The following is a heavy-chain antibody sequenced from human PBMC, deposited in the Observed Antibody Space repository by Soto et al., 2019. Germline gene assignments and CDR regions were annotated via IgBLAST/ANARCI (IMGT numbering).Heavy chain of an antibody. CDR2: IYHSGST. J-gene: IGHJ5*02. CDR3: ARVVHYSGSFHP. Sequence: PSETLSLTCAVSGGSISSGGYSWSWIRQPPGKGLEWIGYIYHSGSTYYNPSLKSLATISVDRSMNQFSLKLSSVAAADTAVYYCARVVHYSGSFHPWGQGTLVTVSS. D-gene: IGHD6-6*01. CDR1: GGSISSGGYS. V-gene: IGHV4-30-2*01.